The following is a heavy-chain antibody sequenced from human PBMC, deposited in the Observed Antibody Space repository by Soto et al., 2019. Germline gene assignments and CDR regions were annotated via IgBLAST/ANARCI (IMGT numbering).Heavy chain of an antibody. V-gene: IGHV3-48*02. CDR1: GFTFSSYS. CDR2: ISSSSSTI. D-gene: IGHD2-15*01. J-gene: IGHJ6*02. Sequence: EVQLVESGGGLVQPGGSLRLSCAASGFTFSSYSMNWVRQAPGKGLEWVSYISSSSSTIYYADSVKGRFTISRDNAKNSLYLQMNSLRDEDTAVYYCARDPRAVVGTFHYYYYGMDVWGQGTTVTVSS. CDR3: ARDPRAVVGTFHYYYYGMDV.